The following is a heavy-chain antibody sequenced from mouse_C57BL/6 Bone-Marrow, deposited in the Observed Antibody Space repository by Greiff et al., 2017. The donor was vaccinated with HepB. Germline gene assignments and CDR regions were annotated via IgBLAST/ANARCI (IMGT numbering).Heavy chain of an antibody. Sequence: VQLQQSGAELAKPGASVKLSCKASGYTFTSYWMHWVKQRPGQGLEWIGYINPSSGYTKYNQKFKDKATLTADKSSSTAYMQLSSLTYEHSAVYYCAGPYYYGRSYLDYWGRGTTLTVSS. V-gene: IGHV1-7*01. CDR1: GYTFTSYW. J-gene: IGHJ2*01. CDR3: AGPYYYGRSYLDY. CDR2: INPSSGYT. D-gene: IGHD1-1*01.